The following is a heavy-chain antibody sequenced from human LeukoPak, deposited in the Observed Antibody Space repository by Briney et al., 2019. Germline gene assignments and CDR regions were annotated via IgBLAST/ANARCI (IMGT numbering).Heavy chain of an antibody. CDR1: GGSSSSHY. D-gene: IGHD6-13*01. J-gene: IGHJ4*02. CDR3: ATAGYSRSRFDY. Sequence: PSETLSLTCSVSGGSSSSHYWNWIRQPPGKGLEWIGYVHYGGSTNYNPSLKSRVTISVDTSKNQFSLKLSSVTAADSAVYYCATAGYSRSRFDYWGQGTLVTVSS. V-gene: IGHV4-59*11. CDR2: VHYGGST.